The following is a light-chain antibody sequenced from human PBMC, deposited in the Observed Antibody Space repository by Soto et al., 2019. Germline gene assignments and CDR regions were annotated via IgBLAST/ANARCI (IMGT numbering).Light chain of an antibody. CDR1: QDVSTN. CDR2: GAS. CDR3: QHYNNWPPYS. J-gene: IGKJ2*03. Sequence: ETVMTQSPDTLSVSPGESATLSCRASQDVSTNLAWFHHKPGQTPRLVLYGASKRATGIPARFSGSGSGRHFTLTTSSLQSEDFGVYYCQHYNNWPPYSFGQGTKVDIK. V-gene: IGKV3-15*01.